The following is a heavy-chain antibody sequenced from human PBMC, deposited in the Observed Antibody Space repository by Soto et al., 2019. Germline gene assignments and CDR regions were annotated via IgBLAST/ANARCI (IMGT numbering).Heavy chain of an antibody. CDR3: VRTSFDTSGTAADP. V-gene: IGHV4-31*03. J-gene: IGHJ5*02. Sequence: SETLSLTCTVSGGSISSGNYYRSWIRQHPGKGLEWIGYIYYSGSTYYNPSLKSRVTISVDTSKNQFSLKLSSVTAADTAVYYCVRTSFDTSGTAADPWGQGTLVTVSS. CDR1: GGSISSGNYY. D-gene: IGHD3-22*01. CDR2: IYYSGST.